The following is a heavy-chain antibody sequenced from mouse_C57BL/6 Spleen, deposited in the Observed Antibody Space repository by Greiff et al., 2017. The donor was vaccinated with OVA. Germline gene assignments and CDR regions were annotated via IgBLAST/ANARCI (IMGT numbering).Heavy chain of an antibody. D-gene: IGHD1-1*01. V-gene: IGHV8-8*01. CDR1: GFSLSTFGMG. CDR2: IWWDDDK. CDR3: ARIGDYYGSSYNYYAMDY. J-gene: IGHJ4*01. Sequence: QVTLKESGPGILQPSQTLSLTCSFSGFSLSTFGMGVGWIRQPSGKGLEWLAHIWWDDDKYYNPALKSRLTSSKDTSKNQVFLKIANVDTADTATYYCARIGDYYGSSYNYYAMDYWGQGTSVTVSS.